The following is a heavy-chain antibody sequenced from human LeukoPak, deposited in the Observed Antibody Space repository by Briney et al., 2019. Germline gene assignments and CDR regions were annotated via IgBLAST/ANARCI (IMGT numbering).Heavy chain of an antibody. Sequence: GGSLRLSCAASGFTFSSYEMNWVRQAPGKGLEWVSYISSSGSTIYYADSVKGRFTISRDNAKNSLYLQMNSLRAEDTAVYYCASFDYSNSENWGFDPWGQGTLVTVSS. CDR3: ASFDYSNSENWGFDP. CDR2: ISSSGSTI. CDR1: GFTFSSYE. J-gene: IGHJ5*02. D-gene: IGHD4-11*01. V-gene: IGHV3-48*03.